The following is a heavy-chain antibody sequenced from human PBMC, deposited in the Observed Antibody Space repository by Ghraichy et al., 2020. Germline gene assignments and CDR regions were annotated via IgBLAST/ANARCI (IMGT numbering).Heavy chain of an antibody. CDR2: IYQSGST. Sequence: SCDVSGGSISSSNWWSWVRQPPGKGLEWIAEIYQSGSTNYNPSLKSRVTISLDKSRNQFSLKVNSVTAADTAVYYCARSRTDFSDSSGFSAYYFDYWGQGALVTVSS. J-gene: IGHJ4*02. CDR1: GGSISSSNW. CDR3: ARSRTDFSDSSGFSAYYFDY. D-gene: IGHD3-22*01. V-gene: IGHV4-4*02.